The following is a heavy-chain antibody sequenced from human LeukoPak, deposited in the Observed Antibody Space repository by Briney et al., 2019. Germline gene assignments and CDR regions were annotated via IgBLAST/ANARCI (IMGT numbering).Heavy chain of an antibody. CDR1: GFTFSDYY. CDR3: ARDFVSATVTTRSPSHYFDY. J-gene: IGHJ4*02. V-gene: IGHV4-31*02. D-gene: IGHD4-17*01. CDR2: IYYSGST. Sequence: LRLSCAASGFTFSDYYWSWIRQHPGKGLEWIGYIYYSGSTYYNPSLKSRVTISVDTSKNQFSLKLSSVTAADTAVYYCARDFVSATVTTRSPSHYFDYWGQGTLVTVSS.